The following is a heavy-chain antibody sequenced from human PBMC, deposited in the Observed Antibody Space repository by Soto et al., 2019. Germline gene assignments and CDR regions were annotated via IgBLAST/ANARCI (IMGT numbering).Heavy chain of an antibody. J-gene: IGHJ4*02. CDR2: IIPILGIA. V-gene: IGHV1-69*02. CDR3: ARVGRGYYGMGDGLSVRLPREGYFDY. D-gene: IGHD3-10*01. CDR1: GGTFSSYT. Sequence: QVQLVQSGAEVKKPGSSAKVSCKASGGTFSSYTISWVRQAPGQGLEWMGRIIPILGIATYAQKFQGRVTITADKSTSTAYMERSSLRSEDTAVYYCARVGRGYYGMGDGLSVRLPREGYFDYWGQGTLVTVSS.